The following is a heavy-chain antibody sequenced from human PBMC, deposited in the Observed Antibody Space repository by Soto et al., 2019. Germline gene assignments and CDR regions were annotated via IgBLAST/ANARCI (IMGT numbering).Heavy chain of an antibody. CDR1: GGTFSSYA. V-gene: IGHV1-69*13. Sequence: ASVNVSCKASGGTFSSYAISWVRQAPGQGLEWMGGIIPIFGTANYAQKFQGRVTITADESTSTAYMELSSLRSEDTAVYYCARTPFEYSSSSYYYYGLDVGGQRPKVT. J-gene: IGHJ6*02. D-gene: IGHD6-6*01. CDR3: ARTPFEYSSSSYYYYGLDV. CDR2: IIPIFGTA.